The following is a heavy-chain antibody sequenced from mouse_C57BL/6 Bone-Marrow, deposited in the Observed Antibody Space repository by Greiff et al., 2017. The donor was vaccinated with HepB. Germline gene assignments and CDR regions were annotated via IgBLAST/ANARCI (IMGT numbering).Heavy chain of an antibody. CDR1: GYTFTSYW. Sequence: QVKLQQPGAELVRPGSSVKLSCKASGYTFTSYWMDWVKQRPGQGLEWIGNIYPSDSETPYNQKFKDKATLTVDKSSSTAYMGLRSLTSEESAVYYCSRRATVVATDYWGQGTTLTVSS. V-gene: IGHV1-61*01. J-gene: IGHJ2*01. CDR3: SRRATVVATDY. CDR2: IYPSDSET. D-gene: IGHD1-1*01.